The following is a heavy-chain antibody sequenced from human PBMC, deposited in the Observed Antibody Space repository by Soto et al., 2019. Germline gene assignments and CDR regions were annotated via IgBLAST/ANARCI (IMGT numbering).Heavy chain of an antibody. CDR3: ARAVFCSCGSCPELDYYYGMDV. CDR1: GYTFTGYY. Sequence: ASVKVSCKASGYTFTGYYMHWVRQAPGRGLEWMGWINPNSGGTNYAQKFQGWVTMTRDTSISTAYMELSRLRSDDTAVYYCARAVFCSCGSCPELDYYYGMDVWGQGTTVTVSS. V-gene: IGHV1-2*04. J-gene: IGHJ6*02. CDR2: INPNSGGT. D-gene: IGHD2-15*01.